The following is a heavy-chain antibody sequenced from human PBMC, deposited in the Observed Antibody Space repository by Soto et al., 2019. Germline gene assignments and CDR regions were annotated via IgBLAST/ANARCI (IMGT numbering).Heavy chain of an antibody. CDR1: GFIFSEYE. D-gene: IGHD6-6*01. CDR3: VRDPRPKYYDMDP. Sequence: GGSLRLSCEVSGFIFSEYEFNWVRQAPGKGLEWVSYIGKNGRDIYDADSVKGRFTISRDDDKSTLYREMNSLRAEDTAVYYCVRDPRPKYYDMDPRGQGNMVTVS. J-gene: IGHJ6*02. CDR2: IGKNGRDI. V-gene: IGHV3-48*03.